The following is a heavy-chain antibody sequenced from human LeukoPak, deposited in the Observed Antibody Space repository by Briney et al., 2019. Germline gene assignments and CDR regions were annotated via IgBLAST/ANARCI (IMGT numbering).Heavy chain of an antibody. V-gene: IGHV3-23*01. CDR1: GFTFSSYV. CDR2: ISGSADST. Sequence: GGSLRLSCAASGFTFSSYVMGWVRQAPGKGLEWVSVISGSADSTYYADSEKGRFTISRDNSKNTLYLQMNSLRVEDTAVYYCARAQYCSGGSCYPRFFDYWGQGTLVTVSS. CDR3: ARAQYCSGGSCYPRFFDY. J-gene: IGHJ4*02. D-gene: IGHD2-15*01.